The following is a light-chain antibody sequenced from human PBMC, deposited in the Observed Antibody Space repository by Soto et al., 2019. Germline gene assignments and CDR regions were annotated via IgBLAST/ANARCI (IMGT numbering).Light chain of an antibody. CDR3: QQYNNWPQWT. CDR1: QSISSY. J-gene: IGKJ1*01. CDR2: AAS. V-gene: IGKV1-39*01. Sequence: DIQMTQSPSSLSASVGDRVTITCRASQSISSYLNWYQQKPGKAPKLLIYAASSLQSGVPSRFSGSGSGTEFTLTISSLQSEDFAVYYCQQYNNWPQWTFGQGTKVDIK.